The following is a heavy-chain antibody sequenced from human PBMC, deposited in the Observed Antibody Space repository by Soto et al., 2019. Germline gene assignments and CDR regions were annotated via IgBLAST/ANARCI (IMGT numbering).Heavy chain of an antibody. Sequence: SETLSLTCAVSGGSISSSYYWGWIRQPPGKGLEWLGSIYYGGSTYYNPRLKSRVTISVDTSKNQFSLKLSSVTAADTAVYYCARHPLRIGYDTNSNFDYWGQGTLVTVSS. V-gene: IGHV4-39*01. CDR3: ARHPLRIGYDTNSNFDY. CDR1: GGSISSSYY. D-gene: IGHD2-8*01. J-gene: IGHJ4*02. CDR2: IYYGGST.